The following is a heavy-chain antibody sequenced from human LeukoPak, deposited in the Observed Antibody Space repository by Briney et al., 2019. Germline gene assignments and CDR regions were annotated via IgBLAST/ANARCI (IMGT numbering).Heavy chain of an antibody. Sequence: SETLSLTCTVSGASIRSGDYYWSWLRQPPGKGLEWIGYIYDSGSTYYNPSLKSRITISVDTSENRFSLKLSSVTATDTAVYYCARDCSGGSCYGAFDIWGQGTMVTVSS. CDR1: GASIRSGDYY. CDR3: ARDCSGGSCYGAFDI. J-gene: IGHJ3*02. V-gene: IGHV4-30-4*01. CDR2: IYDSGST. D-gene: IGHD2-15*01.